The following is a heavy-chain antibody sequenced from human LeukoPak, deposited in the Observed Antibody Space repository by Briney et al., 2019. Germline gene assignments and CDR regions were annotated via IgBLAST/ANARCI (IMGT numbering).Heavy chain of an antibody. D-gene: IGHD3-22*01. V-gene: IGHV5-51*01. CDR1: GYSFTRYW. CDR2: VYPGDSDT. CDR3: ARGLHYDSSGYFAAF. J-gene: IGHJ2*01. Sequence: GESLKISCKASGYSFTRYWIGWVRQKPGKGLEWVGIVYPGDSDTTYSPSFQGQATISADRSITTAYLELYRLKASDTATYFCARGLHYDSSGYFAAFWGRGTLVTVSS.